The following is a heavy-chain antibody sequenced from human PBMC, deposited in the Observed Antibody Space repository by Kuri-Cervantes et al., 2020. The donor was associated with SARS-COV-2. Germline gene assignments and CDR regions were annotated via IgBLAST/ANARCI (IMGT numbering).Heavy chain of an antibody. CDR3: ARKVSDRPGISDI. CDR2: IYHSGST. J-gene: IGHJ3*02. CDR1: GYSISSGYY. V-gene: IGHV4-38-2*02. D-gene: IGHD3-10*01. Sequence: SETLSLTCTVSGYSISSGYYWGWIRQPPGKGLEWIGSIYHSGSTYYNPSLKSRVTISVDTSKNQFSLKLSSVTAADTAVYYCARKVSDRPGISDIWGQGTIVTVSS.